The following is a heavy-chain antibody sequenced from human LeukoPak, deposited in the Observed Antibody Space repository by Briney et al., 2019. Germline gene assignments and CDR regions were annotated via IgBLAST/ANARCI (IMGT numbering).Heavy chain of an antibody. D-gene: IGHD2-21*02. Sequence: GGSLRLSCAASGFTFSDYYMSWIRQAPGKGLEWVSYISSSGSTIYYADSVKGRFTISRDNAKNSLYLQMNSLRAEDTAVYYCARDEHIVVVTAYDAFDIWGQGTMVTVSS. CDR2: ISSSGSTI. CDR3: ARDEHIVVVTAYDAFDI. V-gene: IGHV3-11*01. CDR1: GFTFSDYY. J-gene: IGHJ3*02.